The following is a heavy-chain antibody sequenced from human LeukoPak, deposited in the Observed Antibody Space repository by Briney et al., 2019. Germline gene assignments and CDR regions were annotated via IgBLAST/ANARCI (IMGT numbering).Heavy chain of an antibody. J-gene: IGHJ3*02. CDR3: ARDCSSTSCYFDAFDI. CDR1: KFIFIDSP. D-gene: IGHD2-2*01. Sequence: PGRSLRLSCVASKFIFIDSPMHWVRQPPGKGLQWVAVISPDGTSKYYADSVKGRFTISRDNAKNSLYLQMNSLRAEDTAVYYCARDCSSTSCYFDAFDIWGQGTMVTVSS. CDR2: ISPDGTSK. V-gene: IGHV3-30*07.